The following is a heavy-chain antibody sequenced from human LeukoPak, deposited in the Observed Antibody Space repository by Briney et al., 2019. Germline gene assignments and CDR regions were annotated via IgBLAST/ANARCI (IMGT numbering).Heavy chain of an antibody. J-gene: IGHJ4*02. CDR1: RVSFSTYW. V-gene: IGHV3-21*01. CDR2: ISSGSTYI. CDR3: ARDYDRAVAGTGSLDY. D-gene: IGHD6-19*01. Sequence: GGSLRLSCVASRVSFSTYWMNWVRQAPGKGLEWVSSISSGSTYIYYADSVKGRFTISRDNAKNSLYLQMNSLRAEDTAVYYCARDYDRAVAGTGSLDYWGQGTLVTVSS.